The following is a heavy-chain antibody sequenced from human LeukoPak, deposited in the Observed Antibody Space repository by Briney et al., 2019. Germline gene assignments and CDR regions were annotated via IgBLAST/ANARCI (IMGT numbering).Heavy chain of an antibody. Sequence: ASVKVSCKASGYTFTSYYMHWVRQAPGQGLEWMGIINPSGGSTSYAQKFQGRVTMTRDTSTSTVYMELNSLRVEDTAIYYCVKVAKYYYGSETYYFFEHWGQGTPVTASS. CDR2: INPSGGST. CDR1: GYTFTSYY. V-gene: IGHV1-46*01. J-gene: IGHJ4*02. CDR3: VKVAKYYYGSETYYFFEH. D-gene: IGHD3-10*01.